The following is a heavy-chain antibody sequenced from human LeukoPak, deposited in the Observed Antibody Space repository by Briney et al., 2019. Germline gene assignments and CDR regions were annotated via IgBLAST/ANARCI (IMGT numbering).Heavy chain of an antibody. V-gene: IGHV1-24*01. CDR3: ATVPCSSTSCYLSPFDY. CDR1: GYTLTELS. D-gene: IGHD2-2*01. Sequence: GASVKVSCKVSGYTLTELSMHWVRQAPGKGLEWMGGFDPEDGETIYAQKFQGGVTMTEDTSTDTAYMELSSLRSEDTAVYYCATVPCSSTSCYLSPFDYWGQGTLVTVSS. CDR2: FDPEDGET. J-gene: IGHJ4*02.